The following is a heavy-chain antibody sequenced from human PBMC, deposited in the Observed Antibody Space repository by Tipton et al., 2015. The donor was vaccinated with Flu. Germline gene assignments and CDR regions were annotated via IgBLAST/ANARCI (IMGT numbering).Heavy chain of an antibody. V-gene: IGHV1-18*01. D-gene: IGHD6-19*01. CDR1: GYTFTSYG. Sequence: QVQLVQSGAEVKKPGASVKVSCKASGYTFTSYGISWVRQAPGQGLEWMGWISAYNGNTNYAQKLQGRVTMTTDTSTSTAYMELRGLRSDDTAVYYWAREGLSSGWSIFYYYGMDVWGQGATGTVSS. CDR3: AREGLSSGWSIFYYYGMDV. CDR2: ISAYNGNT. J-gene: IGHJ6*02.